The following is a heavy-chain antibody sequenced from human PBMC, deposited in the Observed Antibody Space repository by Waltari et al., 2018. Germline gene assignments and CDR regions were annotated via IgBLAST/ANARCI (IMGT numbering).Heavy chain of an antibody. J-gene: IGHJ4*02. D-gene: IGHD3-10*01. CDR2: ISSSGSTI. CDR3: ARAWFGDQDY. CDR1: GFTFSSYE. Sequence: EVQLVESGGGLVQPGGSLRLSCAASGFTFSSYEMNWVRQAPGKGLEWFSYISSSGSTIYYADSVKGRFTISRDNAKNSLYLQMNSLRAEDTAVYYCARAWFGDQDYWGQGTLVTVSS. V-gene: IGHV3-48*03.